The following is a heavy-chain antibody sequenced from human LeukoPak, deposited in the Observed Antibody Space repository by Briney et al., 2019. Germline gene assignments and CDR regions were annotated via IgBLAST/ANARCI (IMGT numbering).Heavy chain of an antibody. V-gene: IGHV1-69*06. CDR1: GGTFSSYA. D-gene: IGHD3-9*01. CDR2: IIPSFGTA. CDR3: ARGGDYDILTGYLPSNWFDP. J-gene: IGHJ5*02. Sequence: ASVKVSCKASGGTFSSYAISWVRQAPGQGLEWMGGIIPSFGTANYAQKFQGRVTITADKSTSTAYMELSSLRSEDTAVCYCARGGDYDILTGYLPSNWFDPWGQGTLVTVSS.